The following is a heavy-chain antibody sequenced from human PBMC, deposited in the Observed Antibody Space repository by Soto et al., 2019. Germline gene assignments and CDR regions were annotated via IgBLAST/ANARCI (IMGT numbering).Heavy chain of an antibody. CDR1: GFSFSSYG. CDR3: AKDTYYHDSSGYYVFDS. V-gene: IGHV3-30*18. D-gene: IGHD3-22*01. J-gene: IGHJ4*02. CDR2: ISYDGSNK. Sequence: QVQLVESGGGVVQPGTSLRLSCAASGFSFSSYGMHWVRQTPGKGLEWVAGISYDGSNKYYVDSMKGRLTISRDNSKNTLVLQMNSLRAEDTAVYYCAKDTYYHDSSGYYVFDSWGQGTLVTVSS.